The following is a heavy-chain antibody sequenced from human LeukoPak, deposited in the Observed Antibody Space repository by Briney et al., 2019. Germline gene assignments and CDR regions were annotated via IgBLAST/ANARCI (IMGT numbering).Heavy chain of an antibody. CDR2: IRQDGSET. CDR1: GFTFSSSW. V-gene: IGHV3-7*01. CDR3: ARLSAYYYGSFFYYYMDV. D-gene: IGHD3-10*01. J-gene: IGHJ6*03. Sequence: GGSLRLSCTASGFTFSSSWMSWVRQAPGKGLEWVANIRQDGSETHYVDSVKGRFTISRDNAKNSLDLQMNSLRAEDTAVYFCARLSAYYYGSFFYYYMDVWGKGTTVTVSS.